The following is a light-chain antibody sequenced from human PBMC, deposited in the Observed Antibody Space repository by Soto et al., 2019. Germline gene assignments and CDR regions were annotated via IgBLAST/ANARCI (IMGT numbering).Light chain of an antibody. J-gene: IGKJ2*01. V-gene: IGKV3D-20*01. CDR1: TSVSSSY. CDR3: QQYCSLPYT. CDR2: DAS. Sequence: EIVLTQSQATLSLSPGERATLSCGASTSVSSSYVAWYQQKPGLAPRLLIYDASSRATGIPDRFSGSGSGADFTLTSSRLEPADFAVYYGQQYCSLPYTFGQGTKLLIK.